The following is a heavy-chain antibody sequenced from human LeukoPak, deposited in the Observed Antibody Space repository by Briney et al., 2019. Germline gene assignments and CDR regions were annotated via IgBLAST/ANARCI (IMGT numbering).Heavy chain of an antibody. V-gene: IGHV4-39*07. CDR1: GGSISSSSYY. CDR3: ARSWAYCSSTSCYTYAFDI. J-gene: IGHJ3*02. CDR2: IYYSGST. D-gene: IGHD2-2*02. Sequence: PSETLSLTCTVSGGSISSSSYYWGWIRQPPGKGLEWIGSIYYSGSTYYNPSLKSRVTISVDTSKNQFSLKLSSVTAADTAVYYCARSWAYCSSTSCYTYAFDIWGQGTMVTVSS.